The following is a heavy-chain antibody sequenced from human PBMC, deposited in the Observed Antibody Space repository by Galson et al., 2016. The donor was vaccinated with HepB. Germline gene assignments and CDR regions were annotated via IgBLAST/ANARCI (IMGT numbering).Heavy chain of an antibody. CDR1: GYTFTTYA. Sequence: SVKVSCKAFGYTFTTYAITWVRQAPGQGLEWMGWITTYNGNTNYAQNLQGRLTMTADTSTSTAYMELRSLRSDDTAVYYCAREKADSSSWFGPRYYYGMDVWGKGTTVTVSS. D-gene: IGHD3-22*01. J-gene: IGHJ6*04. V-gene: IGHV1-18*01. CDR2: ITTYNGNT. CDR3: AREKADSSSWFGPRYYYGMDV.